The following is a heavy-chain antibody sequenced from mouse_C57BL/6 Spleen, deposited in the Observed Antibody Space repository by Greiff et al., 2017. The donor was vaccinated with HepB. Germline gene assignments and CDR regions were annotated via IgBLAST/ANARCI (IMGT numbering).Heavy chain of an antibody. V-gene: IGHV1-53*01. D-gene: IGHD1-1*01. CDR2: INPSNGGT. CDR3: ARGDYGSSSDY. CDR1: GYTFTSYW. J-gene: IGHJ2*01. Sequence: VKLQQPGTELVKPGASVKLSCKASGYTFTSYWMHWVKQRPGQGLEWIGNINPSNGGTNYNEKFKSKATLTEDKYSSTAYMQISSLTSEDSAVYYCARGDYGSSSDYWGQGTTLTVSS.